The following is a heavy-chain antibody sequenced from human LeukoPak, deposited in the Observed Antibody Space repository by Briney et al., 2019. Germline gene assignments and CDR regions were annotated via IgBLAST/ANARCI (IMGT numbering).Heavy chain of an antibody. CDR3: ARAYLPYFDY. CDR2: ISSSGSTI. CDR1: GFTFSSYE. V-gene: IGHV3-48*03. J-gene: IGHJ4*02. Sequence: GGSLRLSCAASGFTFSSYEMNWVRQAPGKGLEWVSYISSSGSTIYYADSVEGRFTISRDNAKNSLYLQMNSLRAEDTAVYYFARAYLPYFDYWGQGTLVTVSS.